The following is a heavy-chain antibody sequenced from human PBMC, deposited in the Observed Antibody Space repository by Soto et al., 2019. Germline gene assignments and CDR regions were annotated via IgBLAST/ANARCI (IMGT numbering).Heavy chain of an antibody. CDR1: GYSFTSYD. D-gene: IGHD2-15*01. CDR2: MNPNSGNT. Sequence: QVQMVQSGAEVKKPGASVKVSCRASGYSFTSYDVNWVRQATGQGLEWMGWMNPNSGNTAFAEKFQGRVTMIRDTPISTAYMELSGLTSEDTAVYYCARYPYTSYCSDGSCSYDAFDIWGQGTVVTLSS. V-gene: IGHV1-8*01. J-gene: IGHJ3*02. CDR3: ARYPYTSYCSDGSCSYDAFDI.